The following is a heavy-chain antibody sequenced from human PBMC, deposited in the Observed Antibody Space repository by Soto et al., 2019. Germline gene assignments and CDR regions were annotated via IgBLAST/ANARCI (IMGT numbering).Heavy chain of an antibody. CDR2: IIPILGIA. Sequence: QVQLAQSGAEVKKPGSSVKVSCKASGGTFSSYTISWVRQAPGQGLEWMGRIIPILGIANYAQKFQGRVTITADKSTSPAYMELSSLRSEDTAVYYCARGATVTTWFDPWGQGTLVTVSS. CDR3: ARGATVTTWFDP. V-gene: IGHV1-69*02. CDR1: GGTFSSYT. D-gene: IGHD4-17*01. J-gene: IGHJ5*02.